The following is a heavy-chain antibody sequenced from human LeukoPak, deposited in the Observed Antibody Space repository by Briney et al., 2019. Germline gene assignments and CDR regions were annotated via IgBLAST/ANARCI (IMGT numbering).Heavy chain of an antibody. J-gene: IGHJ5*01. Sequence: GGSLRLSCAASGFTVANTYMAWVGQAPGKGLEWVSVTDSAGNTYYADSVKGRFTMSRDTSENTLYLQMNSLKSEDTATYYCARDAYTTNWFYYWGQGTLVTVSS. V-gene: IGHV3-53*05. D-gene: IGHD2-2*02. CDR1: GFTVANTY. CDR3: ARDAYTTNWFYY. CDR2: TDSAGNT.